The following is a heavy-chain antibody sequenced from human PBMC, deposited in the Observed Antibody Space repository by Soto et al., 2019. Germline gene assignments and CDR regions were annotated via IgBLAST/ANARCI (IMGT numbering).Heavy chain of an antibody. CDR3: ESYHYLDLWTGSRHYMDV. CDR2: ISHSGTT. V-gene: IGHV4-34*01. D-gene: IGHD3-9*01. J-gene: IGHJ6*03. CDR1: GGSLSGYY. Sequence: QVHLEQWGAGLLNPSETLSLTCAVYGGSLSGYYWSWVRQSPGKGLEWIGEISHSGTTNYNPSLKTRVTIPADTSKHQFSLRLSSVTAADSAVYYCESYHYLDLWTGSRHYMDVWGRGTTVTVSS.